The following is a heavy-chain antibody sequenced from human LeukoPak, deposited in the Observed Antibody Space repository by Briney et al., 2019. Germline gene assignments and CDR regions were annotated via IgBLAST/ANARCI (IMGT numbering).Heavy chain of an antibody. V-gene: IGHV1-24*01. CDR3: ARASSGWYDSDY. J-gene: IGHJ4*02. Sequence: ASVKVSCKVSGYTLTELSMHWVRQAPGKGLEWMGGFDPEDGETIYAQKFQGRVTMTEDTSTDTAYMELSSLRSEDTAVYYCARASSGWYDSDYWGQGTLVTVSS. CDR2: FDPEDGET. CDR1: GYTLTELS. D-gene: IGHD6-19*01.